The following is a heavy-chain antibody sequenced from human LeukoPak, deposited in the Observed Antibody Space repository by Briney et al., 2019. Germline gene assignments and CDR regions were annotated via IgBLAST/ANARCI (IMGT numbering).Heavy chain of an antibody. CDR3: ASPKIAAAGTNFDY. D-gene: IGHD6-13*01. J-gene: IGHJ4*02. Sequence: SGGSLRLSCAASGFTFSSYAMSWVRQAPGKGLEWVSAISGSGGSTYYADSVKGRFTISRDNSKNTLYLQMNSLRAEDTAVYYCASPKIAAAGTNFDYWGQGTLVTVSS. V-gene: IGHV3-23*01. CDR1: GFTFSSYA. CDR2: ISGSGGST.